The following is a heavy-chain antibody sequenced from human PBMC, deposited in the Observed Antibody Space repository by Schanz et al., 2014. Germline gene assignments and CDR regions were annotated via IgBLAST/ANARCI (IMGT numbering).Heavy chain of an antibody. D-gene: IGHD5-18*01. CDR3: ARGTDTAMEHRPFDY. Sequence: QVQLVESGGGVVRPGRSLRLSCATSGFTFSRFGMHWVRQAPGKGPEWVALVWSDGNTKYYVDSVKGRFTISRDNSMNTLHLQMDGLRVEDTAVYYCARGTDTAMEHRPFDYWGQGTLVTGSS. V-gene: IGHV3-33*01. CDR2: VWSDGNTK. CDR1: GFTFSRFG. J-gene: IGHJ4*02.